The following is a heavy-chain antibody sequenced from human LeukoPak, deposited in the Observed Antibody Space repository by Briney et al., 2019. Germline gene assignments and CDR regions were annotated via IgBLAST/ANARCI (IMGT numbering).Heavy chain of an antibody. CDR3: ARGDCRSTSCYVGGYYFDC. CDR2: MYYSGDS. CDR1: GNSISSFF. D-gene: IGHD2-2*01. J-gene: IGHJ4*02. Sequence: SETLSLTCTVSGNSISSFFWSWIRQPPGKGLEWIGSMYYSGDSKYNPSLRSRVSLSIDTSKQQFSLGLSSVTAADTAVYYCARGDCRSTSCYVGGYYFDCWGQGTLVTVSS. V-gene: IGHV4-59*01.